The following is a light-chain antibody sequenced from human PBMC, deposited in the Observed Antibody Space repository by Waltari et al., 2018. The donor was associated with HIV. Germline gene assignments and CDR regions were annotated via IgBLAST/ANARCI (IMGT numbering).Light chain of an antibody. J-gene: IGLJ2*01. Sequence: QSVLTQPPSVSAAPGQKVTFSCSGSTSNIGKNFVSWYQQLPEAAPKLIIYDNKKLPSGVPDRFSGSKSATSATLAITGLQTGDEADYYCGTWDSSVSAGVFGGGTKLTVL. CDR2: DNK. V-gene: IGLV1-51*01. CDR1: TSNIGKNF. CDR3: GTWDSSVSAGV.